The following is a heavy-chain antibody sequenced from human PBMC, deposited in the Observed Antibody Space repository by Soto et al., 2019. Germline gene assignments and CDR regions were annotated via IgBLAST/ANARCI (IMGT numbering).Heavy chain of an antibody. CDR2: VSPDSGST. V-gene: IGHV1-8*01. J-gene: IGHJ6*02. Sequence: QVQLVQSGAEVKKPGASVRVSCKASGYTFSGYDINWVRQATGQGLEWMGWVSPDSGSTGYAGIFQGRVTMTWDRSTTTAYLDLSSLTSEDSSVYYCARATEFRYVELSVYRGGNYAMDVWGQVTTVTVSS. CDR3: ARATEFRYVELSVYRGGNYAMDV. D-gene: IGHD3-3*01. CDR1: GYTFSGYD.